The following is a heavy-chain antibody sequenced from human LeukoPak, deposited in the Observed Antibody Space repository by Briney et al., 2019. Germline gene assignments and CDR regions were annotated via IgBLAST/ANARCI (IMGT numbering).Heavy chain of an antibody. Sequence: GGSLRLSCAASGFTFSSYAMSWVRQAPGKGLEWVSAISGSGGSTYYADSVKGRFTISRDNSKNTLYLQMNSLRAEDTDVYYWAKDSVAVAGFDYWGQGTLVTVSS. V-gene: IGHV3-23*01. CDR1: GFTFSSYA. J-gene: IGHJ4*02. CDR3: AKDSVAVAGFDY. CDR2: ISGSGGST. D-gene: IGHD6-19*01.